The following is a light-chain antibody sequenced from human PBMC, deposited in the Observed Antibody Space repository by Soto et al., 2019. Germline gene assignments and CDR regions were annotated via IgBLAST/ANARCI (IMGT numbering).Light chain of an antibody. CDR1: QSLLYSNGNNY. CDR2: LAS. J-gene: IGKJ4*01. V-gene: IGKV2-28*01. Sequence: DLVMTQSPLSLPVTPGEPASISCRSSQSLLYSNGNNYLDWYLQKPGQSPQLLIYLASSRASGVPDRFSGSGSGTDFTLKISRVEAEDVGVYYCMQSLQTLLTFGGGTKVEIK. CDR3: MQSLQTLLT.